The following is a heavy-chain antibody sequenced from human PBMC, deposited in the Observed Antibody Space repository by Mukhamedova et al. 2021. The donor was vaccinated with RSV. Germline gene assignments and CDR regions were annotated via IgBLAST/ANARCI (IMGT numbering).Heavy chain of an antibody. D-gene: IGHD2-8*02. Sequence: MHWVRQAPGQGLEWMGMINPSGGSTTYAQKFQGRVTMTRDTSTNTVYMELSSLMKSEDTAVYYCARGTGTDXQHWGQGTLXTVSS. V-gene: IGHV1-46*01. CDR2: INPSGGST. J-gene: IGHJ1*01. CDR3: ARGTGTDXQH.